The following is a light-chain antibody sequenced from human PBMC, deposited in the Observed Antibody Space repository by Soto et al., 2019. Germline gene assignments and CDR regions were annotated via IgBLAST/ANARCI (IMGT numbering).Light chain of an antibody. CDR1: QDISNW. Sequence: DIQMTQSPSSVSASVGDRVTITCRASQDISNWLAWYQQKPGKAPELLIYAASSLQSGVPSRFGGSGSGTDFTLTISSLQPEDFAAYYCQQANSFPFTFGQGTRLEIQ. V-gene: IGKV1-12*01. J-gene: IGKJ5*01. CDR3: QQANSFPFT. CDR2: AAS.